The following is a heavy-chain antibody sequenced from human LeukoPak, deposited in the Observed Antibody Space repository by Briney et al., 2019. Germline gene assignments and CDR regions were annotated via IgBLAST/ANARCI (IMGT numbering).Heavy chain of an antibody. J-gene: IGHJ4*02. CDR3: AKDHGSH. CDR2: ISWNSGSI. CDR1: GFTFDDYA. D-gene: IGHD1-26*01. Sequence: GRSLRLSCAASGFTFDDYAMHWARQAPGKGLGWVSGISWNSGSIGYADSVKGRFTISRDNAKNSLYLQMNSLRAEDTALYYCAKDHGSHWGQGTLVTVSS. V-gene: IGHV3-9*01.